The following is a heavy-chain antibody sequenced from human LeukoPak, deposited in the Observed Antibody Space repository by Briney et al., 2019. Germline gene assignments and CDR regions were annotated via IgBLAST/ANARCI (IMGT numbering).Heavy chain of an antibody. CDR3: ARTNLPAASYYYYMDV. Sequence: GGSLRLSCAASGFTFSSYGMHWVRQAPGKGLEWVAVIWYDGSNEYYADSVKGRFTISRDNSKNTLYLQMNSLRAEDTAVYYCARTNLPAASYYYYMDVWGKGTTVTVSS. V-gene: IGHV3-33*01. D-gene: IGHD2-2*01. CDR2: IWYDGSNE. CDR1: GFTFSSYG. J-gene: IGHJ6*03.